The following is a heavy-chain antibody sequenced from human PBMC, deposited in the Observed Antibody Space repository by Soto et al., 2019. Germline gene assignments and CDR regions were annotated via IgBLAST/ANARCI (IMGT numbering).Heavy chain of an antibody. J-gene: IGHJ6*02. Sequence: SVKVSCKASGGTFSSYAISWVRQAPGQGLEWMGGIIPIFGTANYAQKFQGRVTITADESTSTAYMELSSLRSEDTAVYYCARDVTRTGWRGNYYYGMDVWGQGTTVTVSS. CDR2: IIPIFGTA. D-gene: IGHD6-19*01. V-gene: IGHV1-69*13. CDR3: ARDVTRTGWRGNYYYGMDV. CDR1: GGTFSSYA.